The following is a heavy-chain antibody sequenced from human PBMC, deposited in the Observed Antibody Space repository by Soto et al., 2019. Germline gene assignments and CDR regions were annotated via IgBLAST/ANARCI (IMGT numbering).Heavy chain of an antibody. D-gene: IGHD6-6*01. J-gene: IGHJ6*03. CDR2: IYYTGST. Sequence: SETLSLTCTVSSGSVSSYFWSWIRQPPGKGLEWIGYIYYTGSTDYNASLKSRVIMSVDTSKNQFSLKLNSVTAADTAVYYCARRARGSSAFYFYYYMYVWGKGITVTVSS. CDR1: SGSVSSYF. CDR3: ARRARGSSAFYFYYYMYV. V-gene: IGHV4-59*08.